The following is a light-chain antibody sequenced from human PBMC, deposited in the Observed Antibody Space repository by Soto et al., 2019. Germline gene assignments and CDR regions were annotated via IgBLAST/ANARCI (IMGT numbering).Light chain of an antibody. Sequence: QSVLTQPPSASGSPGQSVIISCTGTSSDVGAYDYVSWYQQHPGKAPKLMIYDVTKRPSGVPDRFSGSKSGNTASLTVSGLQAEDEADYYCRSYAGNNNVIFGGGTKLTVL. V-gene: IGLV2-8*01. CDR3: RSYAGNNNVI. J-gene: IGLJ2*01. CDR2: DVT. CDR1: SSDVGAYDY.